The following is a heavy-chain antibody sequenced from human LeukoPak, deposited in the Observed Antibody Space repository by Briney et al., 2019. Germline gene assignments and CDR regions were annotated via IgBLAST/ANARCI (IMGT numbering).Heavy chain of an antibody. CDR3: AREGIAAAGKGAPFDY. CDR1: GFTVSSNH. Sequence: GGSLRLSCAASGFTVSSNHMSWVRQAPGKGLEWVSVIYSGGSTYYADSVKGRFTISRDNSKNTLYLQMNSLRAEDTAVYYCAREGIAAAGKGAPFDYWGQGTLVTVSS. J-gene: IGHJ4*02. D-gene: IGHD6-13*01. CDR2: IYSGGST. V-gene: IGHV3-53*01.